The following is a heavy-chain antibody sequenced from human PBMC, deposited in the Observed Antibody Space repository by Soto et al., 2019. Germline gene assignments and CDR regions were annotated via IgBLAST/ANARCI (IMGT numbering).Heavy chain of an antibody. CDR1: GYTFTSYG. J-gene: IGHJ4*02. V-gene: IGHV1-18*01. CDR3: ARGAYDFWSGYLDY. D-gene: IGHD3-3*01. CDR2: ISAYNGNT. Sequence: ASVKVSCKASGYTFTSYGISWVRQAPGQGLEWMGWISAYNGNTNYAQKLQGRVTTTTDTSTSTAYMELRSLRSDDTAVYYCARGAYDFWSGYLDYWGQGTLVTVSS.